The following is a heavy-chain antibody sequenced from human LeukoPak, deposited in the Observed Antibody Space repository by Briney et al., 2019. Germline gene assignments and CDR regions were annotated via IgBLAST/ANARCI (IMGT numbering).Heavy chain of an antibody. CDR1: GGSFSGYY. D-gene: IGHD4-17*01. J-gene: IGHJ4*02. Sequence: PSETLSLTCAVYGGSFSGYYWSWIRQPPGKGLEWIGEINHSGSTNHNPSLKSRVTISVDTSKNQFSLKLSSVTAADTAVYYCARGGAPTTVTTRSEFYFDYWGQGTLVTVSS. CDR2: INHSGST. CDR3: ARGGAPTTVTTRSEFYFDY. V-gene: IGHV4-34*01.